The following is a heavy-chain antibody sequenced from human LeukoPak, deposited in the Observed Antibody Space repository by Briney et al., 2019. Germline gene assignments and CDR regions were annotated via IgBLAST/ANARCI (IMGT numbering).Heavy chain of an antibody. CDR1: GFTFSDYY. V-gene: IGHV3-11*03. J-gene: IGHJ1*01. D-gene: IGHD3-22*01. Sequence: GESLRLSCAASGFTFSDYYMSWIRQAPGKGLEWVSYISSSNSYTNYADSVKGRFYADSVKGRFTISRDNAKNSLYLQMNSLRAEDTAVYYCASLTYYFDSSGYYPGYFQHWGQGTLVTVSS. CDR2: ISSSNSYT. CDR3: ASLTYYFDSSGYYPGYFQH.